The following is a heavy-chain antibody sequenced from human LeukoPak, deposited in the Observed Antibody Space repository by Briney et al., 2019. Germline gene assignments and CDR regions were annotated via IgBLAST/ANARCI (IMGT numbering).Heavy chain of an antibody. D-gene: IGHD5-12*01. Sequence: GGSLRLSCEASGFSIKIYEINWVRQAPGKALEWVSYISSRGTTMYYADSVKGRFTVSRDNAENSVYLQMNSVKAEDAAVYYCARENVNGYHSFDFWGQGTLVAVSS. CDR2: ISSRGTTM. CDR1: GFSIKIYE. J-gene: IGHJ4*02. V-gene: IGHV3-48*03. CDR3: ARENVNGYHSFDF.